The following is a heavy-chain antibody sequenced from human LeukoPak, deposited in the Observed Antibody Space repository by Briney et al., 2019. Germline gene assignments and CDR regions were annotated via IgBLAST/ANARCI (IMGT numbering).Heavy chain of an antibody. CDR1: GGALSIHG. V-gene: IGHV1-69*13. D-gene: IGHD2-15*01. J-gene: IGHJ4*02. CDR2: IIPIFVAP. Sequence: ASVKVSCKASGGALSIHGITWVRQAPGQGLELMGVIIPIFVAPNYAQKVQGRVTITADASTNTAYMELSRLRSEDTAVYYCARSGYCSGGSCPFVYWGQGTLVTVSS. CDR3: ARSGYCSGGSCPFVY.